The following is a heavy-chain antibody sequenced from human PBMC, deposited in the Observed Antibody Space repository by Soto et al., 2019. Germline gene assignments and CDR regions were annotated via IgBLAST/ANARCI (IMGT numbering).Heavy chain of an antibody. CDR1: GYSSSSYW. J-gene: IGHJ6*04. CDR3: ASSRTNGGDYYYYGMDV. CDR2: IYPGDSDT. D-gene: IGHD1-7*01. V-gene: IGHV5-51*01. Sequence: PLESLKISWKGSGYSSSSYWIVCVRHVPGKGLEWMGIIYPGDSDTRYSPSFQGQVTISADKSISTAYLQWSSLKASDTAMYYCASSRTNGGDYYYYGMDVWGKGNTVTVSS.